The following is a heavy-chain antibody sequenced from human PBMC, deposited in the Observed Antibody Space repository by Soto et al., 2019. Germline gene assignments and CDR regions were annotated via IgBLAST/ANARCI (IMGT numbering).Heavy chain of an antibody. CDR2: IYYSGST. J-gene: IGHJ6*02. CDR1: GGSISSYY. Sequence: ETLSLTCTVSGGSISSYYWSWIRQPPGKGLEWIGYIYYSGSTNYNPSLKSRVTISVDTSKNQFSLKLSSVTAADTAVYYCARKVAAAGNYYYGMDVWGQGTTVTVSS. V-gene: IGHV4-59*01. D-gene: IGHD6-13*01. CDR3: ARKVAAAGNYYYGMDV.